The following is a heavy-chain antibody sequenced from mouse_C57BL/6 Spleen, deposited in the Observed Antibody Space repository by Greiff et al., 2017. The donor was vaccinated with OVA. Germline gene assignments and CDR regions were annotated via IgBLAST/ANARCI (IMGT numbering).Heavy chain of an antibody. Sequence: QVQLQQPGAELVRPGTSVKLSCKASGYTFTSYWMHWVKQRPGQGLEWIGVIDPSDSYTNYNQKFKGKATLTVDTSSSTAYMQLSSLTSEDSAVYYCARKPEYYFDYWGQGTTLTVSS. CDR2: IDPSDSYT. CDR3: ARKPEYYFDY. V-gene: IGHV1-59*01. J-gene: IGHJ2*01. CDR1: GYTFTSYW.